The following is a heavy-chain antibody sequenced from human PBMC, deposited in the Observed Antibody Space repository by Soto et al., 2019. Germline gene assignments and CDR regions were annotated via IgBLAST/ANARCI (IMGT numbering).Heavy chain of an antibody. CDR2: ISSSSSVI. J-gene: IGHJ6*03. CDR1: GFILSDCA. CDR3: ARDLSWGSNWYYYMDV. Sequence: EVQLVESGGGLVQPGGSLRLSGATSGFILSDCAMNWVRQAPGKWLEWVSYISSSSSVIDYADSVKGRFTGSRENAMNSLYLQMNRLRAEDTAVYYCARDLSWGSNWYYYMDVWGKGTTVTVSS. V-gene: IGHV3-48*01. D-gene: IGHD7-27*01.